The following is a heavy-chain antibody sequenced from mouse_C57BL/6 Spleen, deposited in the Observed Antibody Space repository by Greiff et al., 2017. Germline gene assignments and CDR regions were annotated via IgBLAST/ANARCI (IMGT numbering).Heavy chain of an antibody. V-gene: IGHV1-74*01. CDR1: GYTFTSYW. J-gene: IGHJ3*01. Sequence: QVQLQQPGAELVKPGASVKVSCTASGYTFTSYWMHWVKQRPGQGLEWIGRIHPSDSDTNYNQKFKGKATLTVDKSSSTAYMQLRSLTSEDAAVYYSAICRGDGSSTGGGFAYWGQGTLVTVSA. D-gene: IGHD1-1*01. CDR3: AICRGDGSSTGGGFAY. CDR2: IHPSDSDT.